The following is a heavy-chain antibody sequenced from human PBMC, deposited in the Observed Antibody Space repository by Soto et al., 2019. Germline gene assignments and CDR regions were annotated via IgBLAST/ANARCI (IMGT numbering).Heavy chain of an antibody. CDR1: GFTFSGYA. J-gene: IGHJ6*03. CDR3: AKGLRRWDYYYYYMDV. CDR2: ISGSGGST. D-gene: IGHD6-13*01. V-gene: IGHV3-23*01. Sequence: GGSLRLSCAASGFTFSGYAMSWVRQAPGKGLEWVSAISGSGGSTYYADSVKGRFTISRDNSKNTLYLQMNSLRAEDTAVYYCAKGLRRWDYYYYYMDVWGKGTTVTVSS.